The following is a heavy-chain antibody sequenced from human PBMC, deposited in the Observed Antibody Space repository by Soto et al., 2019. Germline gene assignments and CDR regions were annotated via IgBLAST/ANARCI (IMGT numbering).Heavy chain of an antibody. J-gene: IGHJ5*02. CDR2: INWNGGST. V-gene: IGHV3-20*04. CDR1: GFTLDDYG. Sequence: GGSLRLSCAASGFTLDDYGMSWVRQAPGKGLEWVSGINWNGGSTGYADSVKGRFTISRDNAKNSLYLQMNSLRAEDTALYYCARSTTYSNRDWANWFDHWGQGTLVTVSS. D-gene: IGHD3-10*01. CDR3: ARSTTYSNRDWANWFDH.